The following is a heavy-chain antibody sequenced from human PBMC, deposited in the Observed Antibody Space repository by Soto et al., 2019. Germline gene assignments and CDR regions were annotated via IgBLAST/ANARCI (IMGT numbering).Heavy chain of an antibody. J-gene: IGHJ4*02. Sequence: SETLSLTCTVSGGSISSNNHYWGWIRQPPGKGLEWIGSIYYSGSTYYNPSLKSRLTISLDTPKNQFSLKLNSVTAADTAVYYCATGKGYFDWLFVYWGQGTLVTVSS. V-gene: IGHV4-39*01. CDR2: IYYSGST. CDR3: ATGKGYFDWLFVY. CDR1: GGSISSNNHY. D-gene: IGHD3-9*01.